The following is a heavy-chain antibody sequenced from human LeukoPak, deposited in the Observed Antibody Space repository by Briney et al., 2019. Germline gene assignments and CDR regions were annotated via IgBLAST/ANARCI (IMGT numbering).Heavy chain of an antibody. CDR1: GFTYSHYG. CDR3: AKDAQRGFDYSNSLEY. CDR2: IWSDATEK. D-gene: IGHD4-11*01. J-gene: IGHJ4*02. Sequence: GRSLTLSCAASGFTYSHYGLHWVRQAPGKGLEWVAVIWSDATEKYYGDAVKGRFTISRDNSRNTLYLQMNSLRAEDTAVYYCAKDAQRGFDYSNSLEYWGQGTLVTVSS. V-gene: IGHV3-33*06.